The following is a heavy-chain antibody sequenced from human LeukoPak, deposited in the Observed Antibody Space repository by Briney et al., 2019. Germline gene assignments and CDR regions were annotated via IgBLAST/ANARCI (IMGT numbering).Heavy chain of an antibody. Sequence: ASVKVSCKASGYTFTSYDINWVRQATGQGLEWMGWMNPNSGNTGYAQKFQGRVTITRNTSISIAYMELSSLRSEDTAVYYCARLFGYCTNGVCYSYYMDVWGKGTTVTVSS. CDR1: GYTFTSYD. D-gene: IGHD2-8*01. J-gene: IGHJ6*03. CDR2: MNPNSGNT. V-gene: IGHV1-8*03. CDR3: ARLFGYCTNGVCYSYYMDV.